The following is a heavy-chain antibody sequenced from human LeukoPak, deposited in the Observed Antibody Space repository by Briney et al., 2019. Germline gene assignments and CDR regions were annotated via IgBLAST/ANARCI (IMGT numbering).Heavy chain of an antibody. V-gene: IGHV3-30*01. J-gene: IGHJ3*02. CDR2: ISYDGSNK. D-gene: IGHD1-26*01. Sequence: GGSLRLSCAASGLTFSSYAMHWVRQAPGKGLEWVAVISYDGSNKYYADSVKGGFTISGDKSKNTLYLQMNSLRPEDTAFYYCARGPGPIAGAKNPFDIWGQGTMVTVSS. CDR3: ARGPGPIAGAKNPFDI. CDR1: GLTFSSYA.